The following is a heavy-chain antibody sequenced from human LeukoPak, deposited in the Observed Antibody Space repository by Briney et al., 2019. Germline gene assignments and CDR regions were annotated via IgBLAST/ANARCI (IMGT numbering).Heavy chain of an antibody. J-gene: IGHJ4*02. Sequence: PSETLSLTCNVSGYSIGSGYYWGWIRQPPGKGLEWIANIFHTGNTDDNPSLKSRVTISMDTSKNQFSLKLSSVTAADTAVYYCVRHSGWYFGYWGEGTLVTVSS. CDR3: VRHSGWYFGY. CDR1: GYSIGSGYY. CDR2: IFHTGNT. V-gene: IGHV4-38-2*02. D-gene: IGHD6-19*01.